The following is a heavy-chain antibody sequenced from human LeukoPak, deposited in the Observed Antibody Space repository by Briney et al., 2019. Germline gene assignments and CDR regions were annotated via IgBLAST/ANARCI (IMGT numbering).Heavy chain of an antibody. CDR3: ARGGLGMVAWGAFDI. J-gene: IGHJ3*02. D-gene: IGHD2-8*01. V-gene: IGHV3-74*01. CDR2: INSDGSNT. CDR1: GFSFSTSW. Sequence: PGGSLRLSCAASGFSFSTSWMHWVRHTPEKGLVWVSRINSDGSNTIYADSVKGRFTISRDNAKNTLFLQMNSLRAEDTAVYYCARGGLGMVAWGAFDIWGQGTMVTVSS.